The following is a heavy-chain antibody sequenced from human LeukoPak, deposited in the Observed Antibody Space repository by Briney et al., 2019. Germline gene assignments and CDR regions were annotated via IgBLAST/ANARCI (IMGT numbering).Heavy chain of an antibody. CDR3: ARVQTDSSGDYYGFDY. V-gene: IGHV3-21*01. CDR1: GFTFSTYS. J-gene: IGHJ4*02. CDR2: ITSGGAYI. D-gene: IGHD3-22*01. Sequence: GGSLRLSCAASGFTFSTYSMNWVRQAPGKGLECVSSITSGGAYIYYADSVKGRFTISRDSAKNSLYLQMNSLRAEDTAVYYCARVQTDSSGDYYGFDYWGQGTLVTVSS.